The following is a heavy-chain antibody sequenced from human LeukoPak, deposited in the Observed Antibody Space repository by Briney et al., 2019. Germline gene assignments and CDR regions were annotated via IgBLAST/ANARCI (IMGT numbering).Heavy chain of an antibody. J-gene: IGHJ6*02. V-gene: IGHV3-74*01. CDR1: GFPFSSYW. Sequence: GGSLRLSCAASGFPFSSYWMHWVRQVPGKGLLWVSRINSDGSATIYADSVRGRFTISRDNAKNTLYLQMSGLRVDDTAVYHCASDSPYYGMDVWGQGTTVTVSS. CDR3: ASDSPYYGMDV. CDR2: INSDGSAT.